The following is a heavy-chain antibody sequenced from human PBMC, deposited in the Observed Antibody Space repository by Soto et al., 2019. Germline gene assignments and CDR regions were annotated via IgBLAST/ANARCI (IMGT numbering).Heavy chain of an antibody. D-gene: IGHD5-18*01. CDR2: IITAFGTT. J-gene: IGHJ4*02. Sequence: QVQLVQSGPEMTKPGSSVKVSCKASGDTFNSYVITWVRQAPGQGLEWLGGIITAFGTTSYAQNFQDRLTITADEAATTDHMELSSLTSDDTAMYYCTRSYGYTFGGSVDNWGQGTLVTVSS. V-gene: IGHV1-69*01. CDR1: GDTFNSYV. CDR3: TRSYGYTFGGSVDN.